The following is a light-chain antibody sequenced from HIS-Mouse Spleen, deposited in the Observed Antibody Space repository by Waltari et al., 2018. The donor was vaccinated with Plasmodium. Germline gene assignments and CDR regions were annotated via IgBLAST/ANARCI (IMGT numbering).Light chain of an antibody. V-gene: IGLV3-10*01. CDR3: YSTDSSGNHRV. CDR2: EDS. Sequence: SYELTQPHSVSVSPGQTARITCSGDALPKKYAYWYQQKCDQAPVMVIYEDSKRPAGIPERFSGSSSGTMATLTISGAQVADEADYYCYSTDSSGNHRVFGGGTKLTVL. CDR1: ALPKKY. J-gene: IGLJ3*02.